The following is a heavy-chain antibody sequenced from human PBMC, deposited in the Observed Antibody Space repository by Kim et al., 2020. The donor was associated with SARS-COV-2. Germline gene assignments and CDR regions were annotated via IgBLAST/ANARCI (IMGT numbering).Heavy chain of an antibody. J-gene: IGHJ4*02. Sequence: TTTYADYVKGRFTITRDNAKNTLYLQMNSLRAEDTAVYYCARSRGAGFDFWGLGTLVTVSS. CDR3: ARSRGAGFDF. D-gene: IGHD6-19*01. V-gene: IGHV3-74*01. CDR2: TT.